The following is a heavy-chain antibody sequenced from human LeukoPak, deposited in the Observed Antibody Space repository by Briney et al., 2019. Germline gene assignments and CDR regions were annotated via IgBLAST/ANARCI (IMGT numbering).Heavy chain of an antibody. CDR3: ARAAYYGDYGVGYYYYYMDV. CDR1: GGTFSSYA. CDR2: IIPIFGTA. V-gene: IGHV1-69*05. Sequence: GSSVKVSCKASGGTFSSYAISWVRPAPGQGHEWMGGIIPIFGTANYAQKFQGRVTITTDESTSTAYMELSSLRSEDTAVYYCARAAYYGDYGVGYYYYYMDVWGKGTTVTVSS. J-gene: IGHJ6*03. D-gene: IGHD4-17*01.